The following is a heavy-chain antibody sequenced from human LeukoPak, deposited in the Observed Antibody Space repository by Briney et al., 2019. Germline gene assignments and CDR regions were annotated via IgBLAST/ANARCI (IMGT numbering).Heavy chain of an antibody. CDR3: ARDARGEKDY. D-gene: IGHD3-10*01. J-gene: IGHJ4*02. Sequence: GGSLRLSCAASGFTFDDYAMNWVRQAPGKGLEWVSSISSSSSYIYYADSVKGRFTISSDNAKNSLYLQMNSLRAEDTAVYYCARDARGEKDYWGQGTLVTVSS. CDR1: GFTFDDYA. CDR2: ISSSSSYI. V-gene: IGHV3-21*01.